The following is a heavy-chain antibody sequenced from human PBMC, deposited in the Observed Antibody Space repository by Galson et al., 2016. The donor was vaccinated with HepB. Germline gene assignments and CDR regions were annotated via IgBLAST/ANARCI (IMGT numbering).Heavy chain of an antibody. V-gene: IGHV3-23*01. Sequence: SLRLSCAASGFTFSSYATSWVRQAPGKGLEWVSAISGSGGSTYYADSVKGRFTISRDNSKNTLYLQMNSLRAEDTAVYYCAKDGPYYYDSSGDWGQGTVVSVSS. J-gene: IGHJ4*02. CDR2: ISGSGGST. CDR1: GFTFSSYA. CDR3: AKDGPYYYDSSGD. D-gene: IGHD3-22*01.